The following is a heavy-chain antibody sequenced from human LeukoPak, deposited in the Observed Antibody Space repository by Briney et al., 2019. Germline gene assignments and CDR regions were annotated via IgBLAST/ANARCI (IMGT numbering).Heavy chain of an antibody. CDR3: ARCMDIAAPDY. V-gene: IGHV4-59*01. J-gene: IGHJ4*02. CDR1: GGSISSYY. Sequence: SETLSLTCTVSGGSISSYYWSWIRQPPGKGLEWIGYIYYSGSTNYNPSLKSRVTISVDTSKNQFSLKLSSVTAADTAVYYCARCMDIAAPDYWGQGTLVTVSS. CDR2: IYYSGST. D-gene: IGHD6-6*01.